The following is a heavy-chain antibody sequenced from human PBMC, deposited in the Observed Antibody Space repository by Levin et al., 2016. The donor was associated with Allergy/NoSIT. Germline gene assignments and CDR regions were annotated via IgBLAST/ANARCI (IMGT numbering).Heavy chain of an antibody. Sequence: WVRQAPGQGLEWMGWISPYNGNTNYAEKFQGRVTMTTDTSTSTVYMELRSLQSDDTAVYYCARDGQHREGPWWHDVWGQGALVTVSS. CDR3: ARDGQHREGPWWHDV. J-gene: IGHJ1*01. V-gene: IGHV1-18*01. D-gene: IGHD2-15*01. CDR2: ISPYNGNT.